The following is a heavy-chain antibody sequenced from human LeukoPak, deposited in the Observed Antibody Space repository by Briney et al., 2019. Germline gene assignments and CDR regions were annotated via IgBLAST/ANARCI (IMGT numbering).Heavy chain of an antibody. CDR1: GYTFTSYG. J-gene: IGHJ4*02. Sequence: GASVKVSCKASGYTFTSYGISWVRQAPGQGLEWMGWISAYNGNTNYAQKLQGRVTMTTDTSTSTAYMELRSLRSDDTAVYYCARDLAYDILTGYYHFGYWGQGTLVTVSS. CDR3: ARDLAYDILTGYYHFGY. V-gene: IGHV1-18*01. CDR2: ISAYNGNT. D-gene: IGHD3-9*01.